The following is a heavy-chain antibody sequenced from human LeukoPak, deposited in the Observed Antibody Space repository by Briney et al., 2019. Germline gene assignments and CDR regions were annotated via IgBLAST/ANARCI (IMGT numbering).Heavy chain of an antibody. D-gene: IGHD6-19*01. Sequence: PSETLSLTCTVSGGSISSYYWSWIRQPAGKGLEWIGRIYTSGSTNYNPSLKGRVTMSVDTSKNQFSLKLSSVTAADTAVYYCAREISVPGIAVAGSSGPDAFDIWGQGTMVTVSS. CDR1: GGSISSYY. V-gene: IGHV4-4*07. CDR2: IYTSGST. CDR3: AREISVPGIAVAGSSGPDAFDI. J-gene: IGHJ3*02.